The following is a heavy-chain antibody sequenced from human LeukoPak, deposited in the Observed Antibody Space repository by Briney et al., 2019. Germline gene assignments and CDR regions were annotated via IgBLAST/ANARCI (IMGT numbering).Heavy chain of an antibody. CDR1: GFTFSNTW. CDR2: IRSDGSDA. D-gene: IGHD6-13*01. J-gene: IGHJ4*02. Sequence: QTGGSLRLSCTASGFTFSNTWMNWVRQAPGKGLVWVSRIRSDGSDAIYADSVKGRFTISRDNAENTLYLQMNSLRAEDTAVYYCASDWWYSIDNWGQGTLVTASS. CDR3: ASDWWYSIDN. V-gene: IGHV3-74*01.